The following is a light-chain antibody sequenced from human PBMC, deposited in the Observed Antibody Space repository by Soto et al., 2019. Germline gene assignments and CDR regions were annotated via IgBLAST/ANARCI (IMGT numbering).Light chain of an antibody. CDR3: QQYGTSPPGT. CDR1: QSVSSSF. V-gene: IGKV3-20*01. Sequence: EIVLTQSPGTLSLSPGERATLSCRASQSVSSSFLAWYQQKPGQAPRLLIYGASSRATGIPDRFSGSGSVTAFTLTISRLEPADFAVYYCQQYGTSPPGTFGQGTRLEIK. CDR2: GAS. J-gene: IGKJ5*01.